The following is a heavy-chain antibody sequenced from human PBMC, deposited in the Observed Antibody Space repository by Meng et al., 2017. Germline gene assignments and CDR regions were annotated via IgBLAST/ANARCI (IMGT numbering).Heavy chain of an antibody. CDR2: ISYDGSNK. CDR3: ARSSGYLDY. Sequence: QLVESGGGVVQPGRSLSLSCAASGFTFSSYAMHWVRQATGKGLEWVAVISYDGSNKYYADSVKGRFTISRDNSKNTLYLQMNSLRAEDTAVYYCARSSGYLDYWGQGTLVTASS. V-gene: IGHV3-30*01. J-gene: IGHJ4*02. CDR1: GFTFSSYA. D-gene: IGHD6-19*01.